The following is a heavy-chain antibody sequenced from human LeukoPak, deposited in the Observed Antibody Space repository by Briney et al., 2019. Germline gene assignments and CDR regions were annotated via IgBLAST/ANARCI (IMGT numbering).Heavy chain of an antibody. V-gene: IGHV3-11*01. J-gene: IGHJ4*02. Sequence: GGSPRLSCAASGFTFSDYYMSWIRQAPGKGLKWVSYISSSGSTIYYADSVKGRFTISRDNAKNSLYLQMNSLRAEDTAVYYCARVVVVPEGTFDYWGQGTLVTVSS. D-gene: IGHD2-2*01. CDR1: GFTFSDYY. CDR3: ARVVVVPEGTFDY. CDR2: ISSSGSTI.